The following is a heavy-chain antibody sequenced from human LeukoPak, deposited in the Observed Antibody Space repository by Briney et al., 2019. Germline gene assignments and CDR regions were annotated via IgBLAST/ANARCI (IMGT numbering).Heavy chain of an antibody. V-gene: IGHV4-4*07. Sequence: SETLSLTCTVSGDSISTYYWSWIRQPAGKGLEWIGRIYTSGSTNYNPSLKSRVTISVDTSKNQFSLKLSSVSAADTAVYYCASTGSGSYYGYYFDYWGQGTLATVSS. D-gene: IGHD3-10*01. J-gene: IGHJ4*02. CDR2: IYTSGST. CDR3: ASTGSGSYYGYYFDY. CDR1: GDSISTYY.